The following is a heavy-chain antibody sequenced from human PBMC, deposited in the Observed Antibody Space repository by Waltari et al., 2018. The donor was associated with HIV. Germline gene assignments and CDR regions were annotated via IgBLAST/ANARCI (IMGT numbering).Heavy chain of an antibody. D-gene: IGHD4-17*01. J-gene: IGHJ4*02. Sequence: EVQLGESGGGLVQPGRSLRLSCATSGFSFGDYAMSWFRQAPGKGLECVGFIRSKAYGGTTQYAASVKGRFTISRDDSKSIAYLQMNSLKTEDTALYYCTRGTFTVTYYFDYWGRGTLVTVSS. V-gene: IGHV3-49*03. CDR3: TRGTFTVTYYFDY. CDR2: IRSKAYGGTT. CDR1: GFSFGDYA.